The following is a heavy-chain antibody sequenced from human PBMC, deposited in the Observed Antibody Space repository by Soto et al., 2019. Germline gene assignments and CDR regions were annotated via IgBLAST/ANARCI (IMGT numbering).Heavy chain of an antibody. CDR1: GFTFSSYS. CDR2: ISSSGGST. V-gene: IGHV3-23*01. D-gene: IGHD3-10*01. CDR3: AKVVRGSASYPPLSSAFYYMDV. Sequence: HPGGSLRLSCAASGFTFSSYSMNWVRQAPGKGLEWVSYISSSGGSTYYADSVKGRFTISRDNSKNTLYLQMNSLRAEDTAVYYCAKVVRGSASYPPLSSAFYYMDVWGKGTTVTVSS. J-gene: IGHJ6*03.